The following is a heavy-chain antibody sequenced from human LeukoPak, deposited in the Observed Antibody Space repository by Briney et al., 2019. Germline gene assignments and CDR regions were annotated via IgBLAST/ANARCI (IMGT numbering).Heavy chain of an antibody. CDR3: ARGRIVVVPAAIFLIDY. CDR2: MNPNSGNT. D-gene: IGHD2-2*01. V-gene: IGHV1-8*01. J-gene: IGHJ4*02. CDR1: GYTFTSYD. Sequence: GASVKVSCKASGYTFTSYDINWVRQATGQGLEWMGWMNPNSGNTGYAQKFQGRVTMTRNTSISTAYMELSSLRSEDTAVYYCARGRIVVVPAAIFLIDYWGQGPLVTVSS.